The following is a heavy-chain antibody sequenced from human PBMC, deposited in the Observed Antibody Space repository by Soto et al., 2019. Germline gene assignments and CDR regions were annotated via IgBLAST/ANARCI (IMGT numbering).Heavy chain of an antibody. Sequence: ASVKVSCKASGYTLTAFYMNWVRQAPGQGLEWMGRVNPNTGVTKYAQKFQGRVTMTRDTSINTAYMELSGLTSDDTAVYYCTTLRLDPWGQGTLVTVSS. V-gene: IGHV1-2*06. D-gene: IGHD3-9*01. CDR1: GYTLTAFY. CDR3: TTLRLDP. J-gene: IGHJ5*02. CDR2: VNPNTGVT.